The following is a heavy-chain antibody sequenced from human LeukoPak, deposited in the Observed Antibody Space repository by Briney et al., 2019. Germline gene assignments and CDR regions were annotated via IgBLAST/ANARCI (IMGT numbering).Heavy chain of an antibody. V-gene: IGHV3-30*02. CDR3: AKDYYQNSGYDLFDY. CDR2: IRYDGSNK. CDR1: GFTLGSYG. D-gene: IGHD5-12*01. Sequence: PGGSLRLSCAASGFTLGSYGMHWVRQAPGKGLEWVAFIRYDGSNKYFADSVKGRFTIPRDNSKNTLYLQMNSLRAEDTAVYYCAKDYYQNSGYDLFDYWGQETLVTVSS. J-gene: IGHJ4*02.